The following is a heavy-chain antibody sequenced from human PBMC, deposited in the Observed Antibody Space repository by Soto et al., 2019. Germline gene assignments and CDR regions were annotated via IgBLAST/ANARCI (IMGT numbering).Heavy chain of an antibody. V-gene: IGHV4-39*01. D-gene: IGHD2-2*01. CDR1: GGSISSSSYY. J-gene: IGHJ4*02. Sequence: PSETLSLTCTVSGGSISSSSYYWGWLRQPPGKGLEWIGSIYYSGTTYYNPSLKSRVTISVDTSKNQFSLRLSSVTAADTAVYFCARPGSCSSASCYSYFDYWGQGSLVTVP. CDR3: ARPGSCSSASCYSYFDY. CDR2: IYYSGTT.